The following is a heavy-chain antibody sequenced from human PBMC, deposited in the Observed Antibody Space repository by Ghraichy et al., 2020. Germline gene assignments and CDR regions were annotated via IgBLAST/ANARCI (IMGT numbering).Heavy chain of an antibody. CDR2: IKHDGTEK. D-gene: IGHD4-17*01. J-gene: IGHJ5*02. V-gene: IGHV3-7*01. CDR3: ARGGHYDDYWTRFDP. Sequence: GGSLRLSCAASGFTFSNYWMSWVRQAPGKGLEWVANIKHDGTEKYYVDSVKGRFTISRDNAKNSLSLHMSSLRAEDTDVYYCARGGHYDDYWTRFDPWGQGTLVTVSS. CDR1: GFTFSNYW.